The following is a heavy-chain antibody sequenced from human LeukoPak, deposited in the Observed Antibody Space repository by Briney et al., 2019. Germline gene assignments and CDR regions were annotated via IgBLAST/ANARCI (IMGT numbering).Heavy chain of an antibody. D-gene: IGHD3-10*01. CDR2: IYSDDTT. J-gene: IGHJ4*02. CDR1: GFTVSSNY. CDR3: ARDRSGDFDY. V-gene: IGHV3-66*01. Sequence: GGSLRLSCAASGFTVSSNYMSWVRQAPGKGLEWVSIIYSDDTTYYADSVKGRFTISRDNPKNTLYLQMNSLRVEDTAVYYCARDRSGDFDYWGQGTLVTVSS.